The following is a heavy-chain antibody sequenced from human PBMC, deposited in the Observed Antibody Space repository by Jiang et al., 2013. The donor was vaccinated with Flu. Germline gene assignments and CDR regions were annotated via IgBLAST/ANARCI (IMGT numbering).Heavy chain of an antibody. J-gene: IGHJ4*02. Sequence: QLVESGGGLVQPGRSLRLSCAGSGFSFEDDFMHWVRQAPGKGLEWVSGISWNSATIAYVDSVRGRFTISRDNAKNSLYLQMNSLRPEDTALYYCTRDVGSRGIAVADWGRGALVTVSS. V-gene: IGHV3-9*01. CDR2: ISWNSATI. D-gene: IGHD6-19*01. CDR1: GFSFEDDF. CDR3: TRDVGSRGIAVAD.